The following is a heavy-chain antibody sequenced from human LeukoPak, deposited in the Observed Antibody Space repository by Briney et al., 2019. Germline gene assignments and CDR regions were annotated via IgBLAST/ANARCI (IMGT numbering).Heavy chain of an antibody. V-gene: IGHV3-7*01. D-gene: IGHD3-3*01. CDR2: IKQDGSEK. J-gene: IGHJ3*02. CDR1: GFTFSSYW. CDR3: ARGESVTIFGVVIIQGVSDAFDI. Sequence: GGSLRLSCAASGFTFSSYWMSWVRQAPGKGLEWVANIKQDGSEKYYVDSVKGRFTISRDNAKNSLYLQMNSLRAEDTAVYYCARGESVTIFGVVIIQGVSDAFDIWGQGTMVTVSS.